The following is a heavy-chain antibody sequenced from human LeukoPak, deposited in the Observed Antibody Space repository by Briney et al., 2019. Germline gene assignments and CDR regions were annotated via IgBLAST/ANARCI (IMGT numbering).Heavy chain of an antibody. V-gene: IGHV3-20*04. CDR1: GFTFDDYV. D-gene: IGHD3-10*01. J-gene: IGHJ4*02. CDR2: INWNGGST. Sequence: GGSLRLSCAASGFTFDDYVMSWVRQAPGKGLEWVSGINWNGGSTGYADSVKGRFTISRDNAKNSLYPQMNSLRAEDTALYYCARDQKLWFGELLGSFDYRGQGTLVTVSS. CDR3: ARDQKLWFGELLGSFDY.